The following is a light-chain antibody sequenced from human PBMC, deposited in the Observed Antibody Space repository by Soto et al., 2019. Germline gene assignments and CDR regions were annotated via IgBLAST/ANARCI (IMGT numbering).Light chain of an antibody. CDR1: ETIRNL. CDR2: DAF. V-gene: IGKV3-11*01. J-gene: IGKJ5*01. Sequence: EIVLTQSPATLSLSPGERATLSCRAGETIRNLLAWYQQRPGQAPRLLIYDAFSRAPGIPARFRGGGSGTDFTLTISSLESEDFGVYYCQQRHNWPITFGQGTRLEI. CDR3: QQRHNWPIT.